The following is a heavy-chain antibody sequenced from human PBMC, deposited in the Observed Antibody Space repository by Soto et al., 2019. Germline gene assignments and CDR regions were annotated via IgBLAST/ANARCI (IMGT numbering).Heavy chain of an antibody. V-gene: IGHV3-74*01. D-gene: IGHD6-6*01. CDR2: INSDGSST. Sequence: EVQLVESGGGLAQPGGSLRLSCAASGFTFSSYWMHWVRQAPGKGLVRVSRINSDGSSTSYADSVKGRFTISRDNAKNKLYLQMNSLRAEDTAVYYCARGALLYSSSSKGGTDYWGQGTLVTGSS. CDR3: ARGALLYSSSSKGGTDY. J-gene: IGHJ4*02. CDR1: GFTFSSYW.